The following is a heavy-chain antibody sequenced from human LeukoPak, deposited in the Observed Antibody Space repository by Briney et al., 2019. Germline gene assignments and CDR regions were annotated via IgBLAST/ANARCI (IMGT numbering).Heavy chain of an antibody. J-gene: IGHJ4*02. D-gene: IGHD6-6*01. CDR1: GGTFSSYA. Sequence: EASVKVSCKASGGTFSSYAISWVRQAPGQGLEWMGGIIPIFGTANYAQKFQGRVTITADKSTSTAYMELSSLRSEDTAVYYCARGYSSSSNFDYWGQGTLVTVSS. CDR3: ARGYSSSSNFDY. V-gene: IGHV1-69*06. CDR2: IIPIFGTA.